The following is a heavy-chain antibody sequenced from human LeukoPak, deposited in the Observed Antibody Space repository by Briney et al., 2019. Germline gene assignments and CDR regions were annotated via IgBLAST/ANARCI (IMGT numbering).Heavy chain of an antibody. Sequence: GGSLRLSCAASGXTFSRYTMHWARQAPGKGLEYVSGFSSRGGSTYYASSVKGRFTISRDNSKNTLYLQMGSLRAEDMAVYYCAREDYGTGKFDYWGQGTLVIVSS. CDR2: FSSRGGST. CDR1: GXTFSRYT. V-gene: IGHV3-64*01. J-gene: IGHJ4*02. CDR3: AREDYGTGKFDY. D-gene: IGHD4-17*01.